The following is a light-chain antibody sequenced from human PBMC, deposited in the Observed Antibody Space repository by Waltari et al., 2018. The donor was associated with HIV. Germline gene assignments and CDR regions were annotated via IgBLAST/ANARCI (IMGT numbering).Light chain of an antibody. CDR2: DYN. CDR1: NLGRES. V-gene: IGLV3-21*02. CDR3: QVWDSSGDHWV. Sequence: SYVLTQPPSVSVAPGQTARVTCGGNNLGRESVPWYQQKPGQAPVLVVYDYNHRPSGIPERFSGSNSGNTATMTISRVEAGDEADYYCQVWDSSGDHWVFGGGTKLTVL. J-gene: IGLJ3*02.